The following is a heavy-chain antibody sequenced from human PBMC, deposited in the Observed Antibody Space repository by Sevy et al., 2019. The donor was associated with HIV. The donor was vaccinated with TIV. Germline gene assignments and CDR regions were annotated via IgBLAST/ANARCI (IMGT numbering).Heavy chain of an antibody. Sequence: GGSLRLSCAASGFTFSSYAMSWVRQAPGKGLEWVSAISGSGGSTYYADSVKGRFTISRDNSKNTLYLQMNSLRAEDXAVYYCAKDLRITIFGVVIDYYMDVWGKGTTVTVSS. CDR1: GFTFSSYA. J-gene: IGHJ6*03. CDR3: AKDLRITIFGVVIDYYMDV. D-gene: IGHD3-3*01. CDR2: ISGSGGST. V-gene: IGHV3-23*01.